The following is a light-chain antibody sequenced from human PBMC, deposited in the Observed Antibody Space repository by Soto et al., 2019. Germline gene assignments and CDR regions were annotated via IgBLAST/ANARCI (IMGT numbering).Light chain of an antibody. CDR3: QQSYSSPQMYT. Sequence: DIQMTQSPSSLSASVGDRVTITFRASQTISSSLNWYQQKPWKAPDLLIYAASNLQSGVPSRFTGSGSGSDFTLTISSLQPEDFSTYYCQQSYSSPQMYTFGQGTRLEIK. J-gene: IGKJ2*01. CDR2: AAS. V-gene: IGKV1-39*01. CDR1: QTISSS.